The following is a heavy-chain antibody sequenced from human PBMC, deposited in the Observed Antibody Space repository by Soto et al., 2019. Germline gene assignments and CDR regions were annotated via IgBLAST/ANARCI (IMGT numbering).Heavy chain of an antibody. D-gene: IGHD6-6*01. CDR3: ARGKYSSSSNWFDP. Sequence: PSETLSLTCAVSGGSISSGDYSWSWIRQPPGEGLEWIGYIYHSGSTYYNPSLKSRVTISIDKSKNQFSLKLNSVTAADTAVYFCARGKYSSSSNWFDPWGQGTLVTVSS. J-gene: IGHJ5*02. CDR2: IYHSGST. V-gene: IGHV4-30-2*01. CDR1: GGSISSGDYS.